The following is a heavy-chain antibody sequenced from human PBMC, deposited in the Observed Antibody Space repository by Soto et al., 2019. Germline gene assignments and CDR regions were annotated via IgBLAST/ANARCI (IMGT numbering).Heavy chain of an antibody. CDR2: ISGSGGST. CDR3: AKQTVYNNYDQYYFDY. J-gene: IGHJ4*02. Sequence: PGGSLIVSCAASGFTFSSYAMSWVRQAPGKGLEWVSAISGSGGSTYYADSVKGRFTISRDNSKNTLYLQMNSLRAEDTAVYYCAKQTVYNNYDQYYFDYWGQGTLVTVSS. CDR1: GFTFSSYA. V-gene: IGHV3-23*01. D-gene: IGHD4-4*01.